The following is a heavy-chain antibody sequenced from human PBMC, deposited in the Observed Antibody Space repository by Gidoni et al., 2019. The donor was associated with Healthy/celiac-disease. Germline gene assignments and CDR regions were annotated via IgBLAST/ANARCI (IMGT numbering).Heavy chain of an antibody. Sequence: EVQLVQSGAEVKKPGESLRISCKGSGYSFTSYWISWVRQMPGKGLEWMGRIDPSDSYTNYSPSFQGHVTISADKSISTAYLQWSSLKASDTAMYYCARQGQSPSLAEYFQHWGQGTLVTVSS. V-gene: IGHV5-10-1*03. CDR1: GYSFTSYW. CDR2: IDPSDSYT. J-gene: IGHJ1*01. CDR3: ARQGQSPSLAEYFQH.